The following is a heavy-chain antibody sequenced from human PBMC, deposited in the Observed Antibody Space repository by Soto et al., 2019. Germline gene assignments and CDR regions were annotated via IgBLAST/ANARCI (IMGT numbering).Heavy chain of an antibody. D-gene: IGHD6-13*01. CDR3: ARDLGIGSSGPFDY. CDR2: IYHSGNT. V-gene: IGHV4-59*01. J-gene: IGHJ4*02. CDR1: GDSITDYY. Sequence: PSETLSLTCTVSGDSITDYYWSWILQAPGKGLEWIGFIYHSGNTNYKSSLKGRVTMSMDTSKSQFFLKPTSVTAADTAVYYCARDLGIGSSGPFDYWGQGALVTVSS.